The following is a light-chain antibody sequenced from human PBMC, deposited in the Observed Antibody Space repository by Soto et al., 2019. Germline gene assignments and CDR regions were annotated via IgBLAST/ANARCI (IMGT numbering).Light chain of an antibody. CDR3: QTWGTGIQV. V-gene: IGLV4-69*02. J-gene: IGLJ3*02. CDR1: SGHNTYA. Sequence: QLVLTQSPSASASLGASVNLTCTLSSGHNTYAIAWHQQQPEKGPRYLMKVNSDGSHSKGGGIPDRFSGSSSGAERYLTISSPQSEDEADYYCQTWGTGIQVFGGGTKLTVL. CDR2: VNSDGSH.